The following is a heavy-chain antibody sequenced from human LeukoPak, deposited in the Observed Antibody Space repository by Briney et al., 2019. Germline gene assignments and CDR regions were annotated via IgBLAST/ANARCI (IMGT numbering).Heavy chain of an antibody. Sequence: SGTLSLTCAVSGGSISSSNWWSWVRPPPGKGLEGSGEIYHSGSTNYNPSLKSRVTISVDKSKNLFSLKLGSVTAADTAVYHCARVTVGYNTFVYYFDYWGQGTLVTVSS. CDR3: ARVTVGYNTFVYYFDY. V-gene: IGHV4-4*02. CDR1: GGSISSSNW. CDR2: IYHSGST. D-gene: IGHD3-16*01. J-gene: IGHJ4*02.